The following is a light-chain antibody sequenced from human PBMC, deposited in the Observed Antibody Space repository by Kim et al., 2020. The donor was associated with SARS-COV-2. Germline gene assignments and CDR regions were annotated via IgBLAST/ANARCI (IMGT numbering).Light chain of an antibody. V-gene: IGKV1-8*01. CDR1: QGISSY. CDR3: QQYYSYPALT. Sequence: AIRMTQSPSSLSASTGDRDTITCRASQGISSYLAWYQQKPGKSPKLLIYAASTLQSGVPSRFSGSGSGTDFTLTISCLQSEDFATYYCQQYYSYPALTFGGGTKVDIK. CDR2: AAS. J-gene: IGKJ4*01.